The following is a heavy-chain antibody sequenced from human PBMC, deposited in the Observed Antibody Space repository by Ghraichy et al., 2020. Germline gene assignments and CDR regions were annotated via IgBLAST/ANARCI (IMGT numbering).Heavy chain of an antibody. Sequence: SETLSLTCAVSGGSISSSNWWSWVRQPPGKGLEWIGEIYHSGSTNYNPSLKSRVTISVDKSKNQFSLKLSSVTAADTAVYYCARSVRVGATSRDAFDIWGQGTMVTVSS. D-gene: IGHD1-26*01. CDR3: ARSVRVGATSRDAFDI. J-gene: IGHJ3*02. CDR1: GGSISSSNW. CDR2: IYHSGST. V-gene: IGHV4-4*02.